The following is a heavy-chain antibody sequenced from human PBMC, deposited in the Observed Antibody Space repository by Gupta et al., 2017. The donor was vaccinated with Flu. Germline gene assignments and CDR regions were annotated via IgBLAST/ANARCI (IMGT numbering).Heavy chain of an antibody. V-gene: IGHV3-48*01. CDR3: ARGQLNGNYFEY. J-gene: IGHJ4*02. CDR1: S. Sequence: SINWVRQAPGKGLEWVSFINSGTTTPYYADSVKGRFTISRDNAKNSVYLQMNTLRPEDTAVYYCARGQLNGNYFEYLGQGTLVTVHS. CDR2: INSGTTTP. D-gene: IGHD2-8*01.